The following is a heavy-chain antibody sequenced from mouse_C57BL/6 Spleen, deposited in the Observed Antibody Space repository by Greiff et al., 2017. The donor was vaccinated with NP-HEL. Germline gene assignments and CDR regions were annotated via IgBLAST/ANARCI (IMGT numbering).Heavy chain of an antibody. D-gene: IGHD2-14*01. CDR3: ARIGLYRMFDY. CDR2: INPNNGGT. CDR1: GYTFTNYN. Sequence: VQLQQSGPELVKPGASVKMSCKASGYTFTNYNMHWVKQSHGQSLEWIGYINPNNGGTSYNQKFKGKATLTVNKSSSTAYMELRSLTSEDSAVYYCARIGLYRMFDYWGQGATLTVSS. V-gene: IGHV1-22*01. J-gene: IGHJ2*01.